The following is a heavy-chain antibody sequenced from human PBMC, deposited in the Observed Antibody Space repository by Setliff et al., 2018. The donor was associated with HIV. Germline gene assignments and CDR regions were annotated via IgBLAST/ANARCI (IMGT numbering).Heavy chain of an antibody. CDR3: TAGHYGPNP. CDR2: ITSDSSVK. Sequence: GGSLRLSCTASGFSFSTHDMNWVRQAPGKGLEWISYITSDSSVKYYAGSVKGRFTISRDNAGRSLYLQMNSLKVEDTAVYYCTAGHYGPNPWGQGTPVTVSS. J-gene: IGHJ5*01. V-gene: IGHV3-48*03. CDR1: GFSFSTHD. D-gene: IGHD3-10*01.